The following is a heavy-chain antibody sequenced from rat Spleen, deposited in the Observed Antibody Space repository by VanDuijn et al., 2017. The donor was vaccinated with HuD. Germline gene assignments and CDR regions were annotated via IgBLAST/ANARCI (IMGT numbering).Heavy chain of an antibody. CDR3: ARHQTMGITTSYFDY. Sequence: EVQLVESGGGLVQPGRSMKLSCAASGFTFSNYDMAWVRQAPTQGLEWIASLSTGGGKPYYLDSVKGRFTTTRDNAKNTQYLQMDSLRSEDTATYYCARHQTMGITTSYFDYWGQGVMVTVSS. CDR2: LSTGGGKP. J-gene: IGHJ2*01. V-gene: IGHV5S13*01. D-gene: IGHD1-9*01. CDR1: GFTFSNYD.